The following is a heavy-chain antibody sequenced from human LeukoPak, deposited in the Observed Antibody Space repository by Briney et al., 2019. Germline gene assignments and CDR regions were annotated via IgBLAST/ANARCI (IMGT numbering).Heavy chain of an antibody. CDR1: GFSLSTSGMC. CDR3: ARMLNPYYSSGYPYYYYYGMDV. D-gene: IGHD3-22*01. Sequence: SGPTLVNPTQTLTLTCTFSGFSLSTSGMCVSWIRQPPGKALEWLARIDWDDDKYYSTSLKTRLTISKDTSKNQVVLTVTNMDPVDTATYYCARMLNPYYSSGYPYYYYYGMDVWGQGTTVTVSS. V-gene: IGHV2-70*11. CDR2: IDWDDDK. J-gene: IGHJ6*02.